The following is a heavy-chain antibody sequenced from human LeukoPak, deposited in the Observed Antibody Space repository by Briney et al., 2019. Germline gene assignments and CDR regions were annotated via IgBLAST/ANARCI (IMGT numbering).Heavy chain of an antibody. CDR1: GFTFSSYA. Sequence: GGSLRLSCAASGFTFSSYAMSWVRQAPGKGLEWVSAISGSGGSTYYADSVKGRFTISRDNSKNTLYLQMNSLRAEDTAVYYCTRALYYDFWSGYFYWGQGTLVTVSS. CDR2: ISGSGGST. CDR3: TRALYYDFWSGYFY. V-gene: IGHV3-23*01. D-gene: IGHD3-3*01. J-gene: IGHJ4*02.